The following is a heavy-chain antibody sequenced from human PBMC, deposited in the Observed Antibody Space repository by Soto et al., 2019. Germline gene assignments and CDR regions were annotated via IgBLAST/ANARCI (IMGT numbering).Heavy chain of an antibody. CDR3: TTAYGDYASDY. V-gene: IGHV3-15*02. J-gene: IGHJ4*02. Sequence: EVHLVESGGALVKPGGSLKLSCAASGVTFTHAWMTWVRQAPGKGLEWVGRITSTSDGATPEYAAPVKGRFTISRDDSTSTMYLQMNNLKKEDTALYFCTTAYGDYASDYWGQGTLVTVSS. D-gene: IGHD4-17*01. CDR1: GVTFTHAW. CDR2: ITSTSDGATP.